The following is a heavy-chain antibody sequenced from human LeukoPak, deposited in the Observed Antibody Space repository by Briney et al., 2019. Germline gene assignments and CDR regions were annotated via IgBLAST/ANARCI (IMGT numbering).Heavy chain of an antibody. CDR1: GRSISGGDYY. V-gene: IGHV4-30-4*08. D-gene: IGHD2-2*01. J-gene: IGHJ4*02. CDR3: ARDLSSTSHIDY. CDR2: IYYSGSA. Sequence: SQTLSLTCTVSGRSISGGDYYWSWIRQPPGKGLEWIGYIYYSGSAYYNPSLKSRVAISVDTSKNQFSLKLSSVTAADTAVHNCARDLSSTSHIDYWGEGTLVTVSS.